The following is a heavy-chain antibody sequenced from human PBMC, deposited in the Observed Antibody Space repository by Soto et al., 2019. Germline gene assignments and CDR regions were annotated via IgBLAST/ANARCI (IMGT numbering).Heavy chain of an antibody. CDR3: AKDGTYCGGDCYPIFNFDS. CDR1: GFSFNNFG. V-gene: IGHV3-30*18. J-gene: IGHJ4*02. Sequence: QVHLVQSGGGVVQPGRSLRLSCAASGFSFNNFGMHWVRQAPGKGLEWGAVISYEGRNKYYADSVRGRFTISRDDSKDTLYLQMNSLRAEDTAVYYCAKDGTYCGGDCYPIFNFDSWGQGTLVTVSS. D-gene: IGHD2-21*02. CDR2: ISYEGRNK.